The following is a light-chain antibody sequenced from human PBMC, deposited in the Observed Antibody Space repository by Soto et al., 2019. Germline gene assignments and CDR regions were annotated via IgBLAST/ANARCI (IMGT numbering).Light chain of an antibody. CDR1: QTISSW. J-gene: IGKJ1*01. V-gene: IGKV1-5*03. Sequence: DIQMTXSPXXXXGXXXDXVTXXXRASQTISSWLAWYQQKPGKAPKLLIYKASTLKSGVPSRFSGSGSGTEFTLTISSLQPDDFATYYCQHYNSYSEAFGQGTKVDIK. CDR3: QHYNSYSEA. CDR2: KAS.